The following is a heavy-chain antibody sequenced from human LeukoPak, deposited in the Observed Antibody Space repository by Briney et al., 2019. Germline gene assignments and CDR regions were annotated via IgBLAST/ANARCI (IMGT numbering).Heavy chain of an antibody. V-gene: IGHV3-53*01. J-gene: IGHJ4*02. CDR3: ARSPAFYDGAVAKYYFDY. D-gene: IGHD6-19*01. Sequence: GGSLRLSCAASGFTVSTNSMSWVRQVPGKGLEWVSVIYTGGTTHYADSVKGRFTISRDNSKNTLYLEMNSLRAEDAAVYFCARSPAFYDGAVAKYYFDYWGQGTLVTVSS. CDR1: GFTVSTNS. CDR2: IYTGGTT.